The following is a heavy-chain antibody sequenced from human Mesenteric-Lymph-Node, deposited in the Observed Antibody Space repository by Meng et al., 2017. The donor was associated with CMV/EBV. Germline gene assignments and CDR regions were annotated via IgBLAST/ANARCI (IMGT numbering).Heavy chain of an antibody. Sequence: GESLKISCAASGFSVSSSYMTWVRQAPGKGLEWVAIIRYDGSNEYYTDSVKGRFTISRDNSKTTLYLQMNSLRAEDTAVYYCAKVTSGGLDAFYIWGQGTMVTVSS. CDR1: GFSVSSSY. V-gene: IGHV3-30*02. J-gene: IGHJ3*02. CDR2: IRYDGSNE. D-gene: IGHD3-16*01. CDR3: AKVTSGGLDAFYI.